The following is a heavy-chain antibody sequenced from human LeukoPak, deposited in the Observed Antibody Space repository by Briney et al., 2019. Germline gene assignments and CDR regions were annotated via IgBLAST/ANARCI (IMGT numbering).Heavy chain of an antibody. CDR3: ARTGPHCSSTSCSPSEPFDY. V-gene: IGHV1-69*05. J-gene: IGHJ4*02. CDR2: IIPIFGTA. CDR1: GGTFSSYA. Sequence: SVKVSCKASGGTFSSYAISWVRQAPGQGLEWMGGIIPIFGTANYAQKFQGRVTITTDESTSTAYMELSSLRSEDTAVYYCARTGPHCSSTSCSPSEPFDYWGQGTLVTVSS. D-gene: IGHD2-2*01.